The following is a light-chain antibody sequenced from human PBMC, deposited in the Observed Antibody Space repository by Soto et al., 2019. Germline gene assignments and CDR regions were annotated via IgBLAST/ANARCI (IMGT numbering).Light chain of an antibody. J-gene: IGKJ1*01. V-gene: IGKV3-15*01. Sequence: ETVMMQSPATLSVSPGERATLSCRASQSVSSNLAWYQQKPGQAPRLLIYNASNRATGIPARFSGSGSGTEFTLTISSLQSEDFAVYYCQQYNNWPRTFGQGTKVDIK. CDR3: QQYNNWPRT. CDR2: NAS. CDR1: QSVSSN.